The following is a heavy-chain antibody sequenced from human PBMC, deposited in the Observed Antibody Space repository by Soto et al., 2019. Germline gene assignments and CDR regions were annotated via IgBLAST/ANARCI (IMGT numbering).Heavy chain of an antibody. CDR2: ISGYNGNT. V-gene: IGHV1-18*04. CDR1: GYTFTNYG. J-gene: IGHJ6*02. D-gene: IGHD3-22*01. CDR3: ARDREYYYDSSGNYYYHYGMDV. Sequence: QVPLVESGAEVKKPGASVKVSCKASGYTFTNYGISWVRQAPGQGLEWMGWISGYNGNTKYAQKFQGRVTMTTDTPTNTAYMDLRSLRSDDTAVYYCARDREYYYDSSGNYYYHYGMDVWGQGTTVTVS.